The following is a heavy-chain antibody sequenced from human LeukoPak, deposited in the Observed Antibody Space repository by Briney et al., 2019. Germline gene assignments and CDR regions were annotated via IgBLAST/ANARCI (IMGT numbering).Heavy chain of an antibody. CDR3: AKDPSGALGF. CDR1: GFTFSSYG. J-gene: IGHJ4*02. CDR2: IRDDGSNK. D-gene: IGHD7-27*01. Sequence: GGSLRLSCAASGFTFSSYGMHWVRQAPGKGLEWVAFIRDDGSNKYYADSVKGRFTISRDNSKNTLDLQMNSLRAEDTAVYYCAKDPSGALGFWGQGTLVTVSS. V-gene: IGHV3-30*02.